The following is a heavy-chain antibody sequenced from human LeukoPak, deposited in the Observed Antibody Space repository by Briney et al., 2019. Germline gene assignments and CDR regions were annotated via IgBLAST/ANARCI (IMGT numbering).Heavy chain of an antibody. V-gene: IGHV4-59*01. CDR2: IYYSGST. Sequence: SETLSLTCTVSGGSISGYYWSWIRQPPGKGLEWIGYIYYSGSTNYNPSLKSRVTISVDTSKNQFSLKLSSVTAADTAVYYCASYSYGPRGYYFDYWGQGTLVTVSS. CDR1: GGSISGYY. J-gene: IGHJ4*02. D-gene: IGHD5-18*01. CDR3: ASYSYGPRGYYFDY.